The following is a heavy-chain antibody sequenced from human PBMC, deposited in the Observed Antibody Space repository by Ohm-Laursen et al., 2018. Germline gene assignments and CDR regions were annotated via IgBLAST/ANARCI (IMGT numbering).Heavy chain of an antibody. V-gene: IGHV3-33*08. J-gene: IGHJ4*02. D-gene: IGHD1-26*01. CDR1: GFTFSSYA. CDR2: IWYDGSNE. CDR3: ARRYSGDYYFDY. Sequence: SLRLSCTAPGFTFSSYAMSWVRQAPGKGLEWVAFIWYDGSNEDYADSVKGRFTISRDNSKNTLYMQMNSLRAEDTAVYYCARRYSGDYYFDYWGQGTQVTVSS.